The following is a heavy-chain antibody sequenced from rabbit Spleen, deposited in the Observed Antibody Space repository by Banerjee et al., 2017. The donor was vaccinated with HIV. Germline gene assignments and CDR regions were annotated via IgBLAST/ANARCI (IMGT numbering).Heavy chain of an antibody. CDR1: GFSFSSSYY. CDR2: IYSSVGIT. V-gene: IGHV1S45*01. CDR3: ARDAGSGPYIDGYFNL. Sequence: QEQLEESGGGLVQPEGSLTLTCTASGFSFSSSYYMYWVRQAPGKGLEWIGCIYSSVGITWYASWAKGRFTMSRTSSTTVTLQMTSLTAADTATYFCARDAGSGPYIDGYFNLWGQGTLVTVS. D-gene: IGHD8-1*01. J-gene: IGHJ4*01.